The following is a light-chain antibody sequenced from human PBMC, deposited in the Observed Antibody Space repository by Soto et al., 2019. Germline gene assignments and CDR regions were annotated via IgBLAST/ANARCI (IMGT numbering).Light chain of an antibody. CDR2: DVA. V-gene: IGLV2-14*03. Sequence: QSVLTQPASVSASPGQSITISCTGTSSDGGCSNLVSWYQQQPGKPPKLIIYDVATRPSGVSNRFSCSKSGSTDSLISSRLQDEEEADYYCVSCTPSTTYVFASGTQRTVL. CDR1: SSDGGCSNL. J-gene: IGLJ1*01. CDR3: VSCTPSTTYV.